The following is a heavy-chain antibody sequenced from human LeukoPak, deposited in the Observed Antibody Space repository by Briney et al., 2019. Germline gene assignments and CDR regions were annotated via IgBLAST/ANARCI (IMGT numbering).Heavy chain of an antibody. D-gene: IGHD2-21*01. CDR3: ATLGCAGENCPRAGRALGGY. J-gene: IGHJ4*02. CDR2: ISSGGTFV. Sequence: GSLRLSCTVSGFTFSSYTLHWVRRAPGKEREWVSSISSGGTFVLYADSVPGRFPTSRDNAGKFLYLQMDSLRAEDTAIYYCATLGCAGENCPRAGRALGGYWGPGTLVTVSS. CDR1: GFTFSSYT. V-gene: IGHV3-21*01.